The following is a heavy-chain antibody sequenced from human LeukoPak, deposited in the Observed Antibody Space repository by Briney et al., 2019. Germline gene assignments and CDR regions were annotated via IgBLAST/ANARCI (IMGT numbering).Heavy chain of an antibody. Sequence: SETLSLTCTVSGRSISSYYWSWIRQPPGKGLEWIGYTYYSGSTNYNPSLKSRVTISVDTSENQFSLKLSSVTAADTAVYYCARDMNPTHYFDYWGQGTLVTVSS. J-gene: IGHJ4*02. CDR2: TYYSGST. CDR3: ARDMNPTHYFDY. D-gene: IGHD3-16*01. CDR1: GRSISSYY. V-gene: IGHV4-59*01.